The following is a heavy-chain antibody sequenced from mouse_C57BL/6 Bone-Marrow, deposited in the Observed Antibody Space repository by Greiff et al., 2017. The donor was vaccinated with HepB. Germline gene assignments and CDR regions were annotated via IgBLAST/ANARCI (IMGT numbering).Heavy chain of an antibody. CDR1: GYTFTSYW. J-gene: IGHJ4*01. CDR3: ARDYGYDVGYYYAMDD. Sequence: VQLQQSGAELVRPGTSVKLSCKASGYTFTSYWMHWVKQRPGQGLEWIGVINPSDSYTNYNQKFKGKATLTVDTSSSTAYMKLSSLTSEDSAVYYSARDYGYDVGYYYAMDDWGQGTSVTVSS. CDR2: INPSDSYT. D-gene: IGHD2-2*01. V-gene: IGHV1-59*01.